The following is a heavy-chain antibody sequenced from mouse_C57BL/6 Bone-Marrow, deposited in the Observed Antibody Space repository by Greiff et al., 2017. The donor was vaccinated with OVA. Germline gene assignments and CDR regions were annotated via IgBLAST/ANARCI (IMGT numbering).Heavy chain of an antibody. CDR2: IYPGSGNT. Sequence: VQVVESGPELVKPGASVKISCKASGYTFTYYYINWVKQRPGQGLEWIGWIYPGSGNTKYNEKFKGKATLTVDTSSSTAYMQLSSLTSEDSAVYFCARGDWDYFDYWGQGTTLTVSS. J-gene: IGHJ2*01. V-gene: IGHV1-84*01. CDR1: GYTFTYYY. CDR3: ARGDWDYFDY. D-gene: IGHD4-1*01.